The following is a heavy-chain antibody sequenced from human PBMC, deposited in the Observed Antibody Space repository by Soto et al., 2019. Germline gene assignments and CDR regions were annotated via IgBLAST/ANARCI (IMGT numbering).Heavy chain of an antibody. J-gene: IGHJ4*02. CDR2: IYYSGST. Sequence: SETLSLTCTVSGGFLSSYYWNWIRQPPGKGLEWIGYIYYSGSTNYNPSLKSRVTISVDTSKNQFSLKLTSVTAADTAVYYCARGWGYYFDYWGQGTLVTVSS. CDR1: GGFLSSYY. V-gene: IGHV4-59*01. D-gene: IGHD1-26*01. CDR3: ARGWGYYFDY.